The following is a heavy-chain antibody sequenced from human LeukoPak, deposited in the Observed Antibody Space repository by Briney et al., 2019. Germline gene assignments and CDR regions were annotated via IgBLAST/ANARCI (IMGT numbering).Heavy chain of an antibody. CDR3: ARDPGYDYGYDY. J-gene: IGHJ4*02. D-gene: IGHD5-18*01. Sequence: GGSLRLSCAASGFTFSSYGMSWVRQAPGKGLEWVSAISGSGGSTYYADSVKGRFTISRDNSKNTVYLQMNSLRAEDTAVYYCARDPGYDYGYDYWGQGTLVTVSS. CDR2: ISGSGGST. V-gene: IGHV3-23*01. CDR1: GFTFSSYG.